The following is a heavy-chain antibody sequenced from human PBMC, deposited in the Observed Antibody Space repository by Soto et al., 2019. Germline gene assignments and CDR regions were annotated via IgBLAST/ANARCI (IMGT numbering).Heavy chain of an antibody. Sequence: SETLSLTCTVSGGSVSSGSYYWSWIRQPPGKGLEWIGYIYYSGSTNYNPSLKSRVTISVDTSKNQFSLKLSSVTAADTAVYYCARSDGGIAAAGTDFDYWGQGTLVTVSS. D-gene: IGHD6-13*01. V-gene: IGHV4-61*01. CDR1: GGSVSSGSYY. J-gene: IGHJ4*02. CDR2: IYYSGST. CDR3: ARSDGGIAAAGTDFDY.